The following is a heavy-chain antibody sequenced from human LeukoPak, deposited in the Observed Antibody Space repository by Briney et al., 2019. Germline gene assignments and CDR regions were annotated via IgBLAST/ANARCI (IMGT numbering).Heavy chain of an antibody. V-gene: IGHV4-34*01. CDR2: INHSGST. CDR1: GGSFSGYY. D-gene: IGHD3-10*01. CDR3: ARGRDVLLWFGATYYYYGMDV. Sequence: KPSETLSLTCAVYGGSFSGYYWSWIRQPPGKGLEWIGEINHSGSTNYNPSLKSRVTISVDTSKNQFSLKLSSVTAADTAVYYCARGRDVLLWFGATYYYYGMDVWGQGTTVTVSS. J-gene: IGHJ6*02.